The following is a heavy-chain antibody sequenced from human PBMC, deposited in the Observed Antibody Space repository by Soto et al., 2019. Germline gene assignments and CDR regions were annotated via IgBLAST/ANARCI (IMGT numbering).Heavy chain of an antibody. CDR2: IYHSGST. V-gene: IGHV4-39*01. CDR3: AASYDSSGYYLSVFDY. CDR1: GVSVISGGHY. D-gene: IGHD3-22*01. Sequence: PSETLSLTCSVSGVSVISGGHYWNWIRQFPGKGLEWIGYIYHSGSTYYNPSLKSRVTISVDTSKNQFSLKLSSVTAADTAVYYCAASYDSSGYYLSVFDYWGQGTLVTVSS. J-gene: IGHJ4*02.